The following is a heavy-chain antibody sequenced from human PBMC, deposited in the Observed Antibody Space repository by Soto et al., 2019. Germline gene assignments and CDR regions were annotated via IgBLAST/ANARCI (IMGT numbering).Heavy chain of an antibody. D-gene: IGHD3-16*01. Sequence: GGSLRLSCEGSGFTFDDYAMHWVRQVPGKGLEWVSGITSNGGSLLYADSVRGRFTISRDNAKNSLYLEMDSLRGEDSARYYCAKGHDYDYSGYAALLDHWGQGXLVTVSS. CDR1: GFTFDDYA. J-gene: IGHJ5*02. V-gene: IGHV3-9*01. CDR3: AKGHDYDYSGYAALLDH. CDR2: ITSNGGSL.